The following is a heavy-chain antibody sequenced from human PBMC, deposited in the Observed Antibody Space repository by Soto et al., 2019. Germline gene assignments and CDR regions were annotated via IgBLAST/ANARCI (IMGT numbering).Heavy chain of an antibody. V-gene: IGHV4-39*07. CDR1: GGSISSSSYY. CDR2: IYYSGST. J-gene: IGHJ6*02. Sequence: PSETLSLTCTVSGGSISSSSYYWGWIRQPPGKGLEWIGSIYYSGSTYYNPSLKSRVTISVDTSKNQFSLKLSSVTAADTAVYYCARVDSLASHYYGMDVWGQGTTVTVSS. D-gene: IGHD5-12*01. CDR3: ARVDSLASHYYGMDV.